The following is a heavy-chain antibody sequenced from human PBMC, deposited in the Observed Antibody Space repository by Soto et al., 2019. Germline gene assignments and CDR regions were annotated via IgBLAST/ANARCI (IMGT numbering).Heavy chain of an antibody. V-gene: IGHV1-18*01. J-gene: IGHJ4*02. Sequence: QVQLVQSGAEVKKPGASVKVSCKASGYTFTSYGISWVRQAPGQGLEWMGWLSAYNGNTNSAQQLQGRVTMTTGTATSTPYMELRSLRSDDTAVYYCARVAPPRRHDYGDYTRFDSWGQGTLVTVSS. D-gene: IGHD4-17*01. CDR3: ARVAPPRRHDYGDYTRFDS. CDR2: LSAYNGNT. CDR1: GYTFTSYG.